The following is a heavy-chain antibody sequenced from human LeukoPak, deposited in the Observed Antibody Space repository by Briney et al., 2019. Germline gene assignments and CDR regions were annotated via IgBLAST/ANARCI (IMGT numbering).Heavy chain of an antibody. V-gene: IGHV3-23*01. CDR1: GFTFSSYA. Sequence: PGGSLRLSCAASGFTFSSYAISWVRQAPGKGLEWVSAISGSGGSTYYADSVKGRFTISRDNSKNTLYLQMNSLRAEDTAVYYCAKDSRSSGPPFYFDYWGQGTLVTVSS. CDR3: AKDSRSSGPPFYFDY. CDR2: ISGSGGST. J-gene: IGHJ4*02. D-gene: IGHD6-19*01.